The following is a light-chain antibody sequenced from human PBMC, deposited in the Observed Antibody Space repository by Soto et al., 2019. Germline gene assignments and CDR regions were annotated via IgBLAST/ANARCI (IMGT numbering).Light chain of an antibody. J-gene: IGKJ4*01. CDR2: GAS. Sequence: EIVMTQSPATLSVSPGERATLSCRASQSVSSNLAWYQQKPGQAPSLLIYGASTRATGIPARFSGSGSGTECTLTISSLQSEDFAVYYCQQYYNWPLTFGGGTKVEIK. CDR3: QQYYNWPLT. CDR1: QSVSSN. V-gene: IGKV3-15*01.